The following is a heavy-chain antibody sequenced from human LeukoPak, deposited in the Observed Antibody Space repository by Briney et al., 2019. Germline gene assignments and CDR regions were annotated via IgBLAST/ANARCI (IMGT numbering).Heavy chain of an antibody. CDR3: ARDPTPSYYDILTGYSPRAFDY. V-gene: IGHV1-69*04. Sequence: ASVKVSCKASGGTFSSYAISWVRQAPGQGLEWMGRIIPILGIANYAQKFQGRVTITADKSTSTAYMELSSLRSEDTAVYYCARDPTPSYYDILTGYSPRAFDYWGQGTLVTVSS. CDR2: IIPILGIA. J-gene: IGHJ4*02. CDR1: GGTFSSYA. D-gene: IGHD3-9*01.